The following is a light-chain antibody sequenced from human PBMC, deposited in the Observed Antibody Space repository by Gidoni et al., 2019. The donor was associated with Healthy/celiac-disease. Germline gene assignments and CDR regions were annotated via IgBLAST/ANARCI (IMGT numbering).Light chain of an antibody. CDR1: PSVSSY. Sequence: EVVLTPSPATLSLSPGERATLSCRASPSVSSYLTWSQQNPGQATRLLIYDASNRATGIPASVSGSGSGTDLPLTISSLEPEDFAVYYCQQRSNWPPITFGQGTRLEIK. J-gene: IGKJ5*01. CDR2: DAS. V-gene: IGKV3-11*01. CDR3: QQRSNWPPIT.